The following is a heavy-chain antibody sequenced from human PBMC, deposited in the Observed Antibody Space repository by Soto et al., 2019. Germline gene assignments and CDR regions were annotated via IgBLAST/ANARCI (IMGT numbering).Heavy chain of an antibody. CDR1: GFRFTNYA. J-gene: IGHJ6*02. CDR2: IRARAESS. CDR3: AKFALRYPGEGMDV. Sequence: PGGSLRLSFVASGFRFTNYARSWVRQAPGKGVEGVSAIRARAESSSYAPAAKGRFTISRDNSQNTLYLQMNSLRGEDTAIYYCAKFALRYPGEGMDVWGQGATVTVSS. D-gene: IGHD3-10*01. V-gene: IGHV3-23*01.